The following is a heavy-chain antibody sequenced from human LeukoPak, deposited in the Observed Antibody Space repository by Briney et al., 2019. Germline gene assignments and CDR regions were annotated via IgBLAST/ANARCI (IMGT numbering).Heavy chain of an antibody. CDR3: SKSLDY. V-gene: IGHV3-7*01. CDR2: IKEDGSET. CDR1: GFTFSTSW. J-gene: IGHJ4*02. Sequence: GGSLRLSCVASGFTFSTSWMDWVRQAPGKGLEWVANIKEDGSETYYVDSAKGRFTISRDNAKNSLYLQMDSLRVEDTAIYYCSKSLDYWGQGILVTVSS.